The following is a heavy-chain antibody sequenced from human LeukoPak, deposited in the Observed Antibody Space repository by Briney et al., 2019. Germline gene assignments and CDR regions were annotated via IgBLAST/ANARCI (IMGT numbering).Heavy chain of an antibody. CDR1: GFTFSSYG. CDR3: AKGGESSSSWPYYFDY. D-gene: IGHD6-13*01. CDR2: ITYDGSNK. J-gene: IGHJ4*02. Sequence: GGSLRLSCAASGFTFSSYGMHWVRQAPGKGLEWVAVITYDGSNKYYVDSVKVRFTISRDNSKNTLYLQMNSLRADDTAVYYCAKGGESSSSWPYYFDYWGQGTLVTVSS. V-gene: IGHV3-30*18.